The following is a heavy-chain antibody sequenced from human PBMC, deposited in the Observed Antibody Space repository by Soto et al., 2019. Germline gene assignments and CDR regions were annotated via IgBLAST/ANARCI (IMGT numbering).Heavy chain of an antibody. J-gene: IGHJ5*02. V-gene: IGHV5-51*01. Sequence: GESLKISCKGSGYSFAGYWITWVRQKPGKGLEWMGIIYPGDSDTRYSPSFQGQVTISADKSISTAYLQWSSLKASDTAMYYCARSGSSTSCSFDPWGQGTLVTVSS. CDR2: IYPGDSDT. D-gene: IGHD2-2*01. CDR1: GYSFAGYW. CDR3: ARSGSSTSCSFDP.